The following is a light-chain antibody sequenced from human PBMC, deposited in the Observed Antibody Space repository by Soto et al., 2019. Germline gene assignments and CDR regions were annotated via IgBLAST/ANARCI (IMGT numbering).Light chain of an antibody. CDR3: QQYGSWYT. V-gene: IGKV3-20*01. CDR2: GAS. CDR1: QSVSNYF. J-gene: IGKJ2*01. Sequence: EIVLTQSPGTLSLSPGERATLSCRASQSVSNYFLAWYQQKPVRAPRLLIYGASSRATGIPDRFSGSGSGTDFTLTISRLEPEDFAVYYCQQYGSWYTFGQGTKLEIK.